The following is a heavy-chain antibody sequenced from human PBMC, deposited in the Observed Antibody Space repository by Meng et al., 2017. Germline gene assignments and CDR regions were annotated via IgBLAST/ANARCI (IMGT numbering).Heavy chain of an antibody. CDR1: GGSISSSSYY. CDR2: IYYSGST. Sequence: SETLSLTCTASGGSISSSSYYWGWIRQPPGKGLEWIGSIYYSGSTYYNPSLKSRVTISVDTSKNQFSLKLSSVTAADTAVYYCARDNSSGWSVNDAFDIWGQGTMVTVSS. CDR3: ARDNSSGWSVNDAFDI. J-gene: IGHJ3*02. V-gene: IGHV4-39*07. D-gene: IGHD6-19*01.